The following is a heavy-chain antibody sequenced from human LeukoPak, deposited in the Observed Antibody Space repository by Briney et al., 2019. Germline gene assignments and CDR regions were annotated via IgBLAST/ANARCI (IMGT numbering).Heavy chain of an antibody. V-gene: IGHV4-59*08. CDR2: IYYSGST. CDR1: GGPFSGYY. Sequence: SETLSLTCAVYGGPFSGYYWSWIRQPPGKGLEWIGYIYYSGSTNYNPSLKSRVTISVHTSKKQFSLKLSSVTAADTAVYYCARSIAVAGIVSDYYYYGMDVWGQGTTVTVSS. CDR3: ARSIAVAGIVSDYYYYGMDV. J-gene: IGHJ6*02. D-gene: IGHD6-19*01.